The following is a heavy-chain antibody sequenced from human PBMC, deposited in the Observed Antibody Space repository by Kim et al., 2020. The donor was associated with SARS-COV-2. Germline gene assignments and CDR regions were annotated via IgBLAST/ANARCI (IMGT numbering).Heavy chain of an antibody. D-gene: IGHD3-16*01. CDR3: ARGLRSSSWYYDS. J-gene: IGHJ5*02. CDR2: IHYTGST. CDR1: GASISSYY. V-gene: IGHV4-59*01. Sequence: SETLSLTCTVSGASISSYYWSWIRQPPGKGLEWIAYIHYTGSTNSNPSLKSRVTMSIDTSKNQFSLKLSSVTAADTAIYYCARGLRSSSWYYDSWGQGTLVTVSS.